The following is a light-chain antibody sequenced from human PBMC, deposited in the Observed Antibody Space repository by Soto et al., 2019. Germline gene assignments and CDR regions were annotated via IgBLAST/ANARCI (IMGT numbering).Light chain of an antibody. Sequence: VLTQSPATLSLSPGERATLSCRASQSVSRDFAWYQQKPGQAPRLLIYDASNRATGIPARFSGSGSGTDFTLTINSLQPEDFAVYYCQHRHNFGPGTKVDFK. J-gene: IGKJ3*01. CDR1: QSVSRD. CDR3: QHRHN. V-gene: IGKV3-11*01. CDR2: DAS.